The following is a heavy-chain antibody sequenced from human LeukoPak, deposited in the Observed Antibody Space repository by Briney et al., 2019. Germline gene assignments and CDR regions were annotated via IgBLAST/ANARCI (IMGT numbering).Heavy chain of an antibody. CDR3: ARGSSGWYSIDY. CDR2: IYSSGTA. V-gene: IGHV4-4*07. Sequence: SETLSLTCTVSGGSITNSYWSWLRQPAGKGLEWIGRIYSSGTANYNPSLTGRVSMSVDTSKNQFSLKLYSVTAADTAVYYCARGSSGWYSIDYWGQGALVTVSS. D-gene: IGHD6-19*01. J-gene: IGHJ4*02. CDR1: GGSITNSY.